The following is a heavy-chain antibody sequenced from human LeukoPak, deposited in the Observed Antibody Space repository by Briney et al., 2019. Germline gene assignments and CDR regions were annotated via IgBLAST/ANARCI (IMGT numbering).Heavy chain of an antibody. V-gene: IGHV3-30-3*01. Sequence: PGGSLRLSCVASGFTFGSYSMHWVRQAPGKGLEWVGVIFYDGNTVHYADSVKGRFTISRDNSKNTLYLQMNNLGTDDTAVYYCAREEEWELPDYWGQGTLVIVSS. J-gene: IGHJ4*02. CDR2: IFYDGNTV. CDR1: GFTFGSYS. D-gene: IGHD1-26*01. CDR3: AREEEWELPDY.